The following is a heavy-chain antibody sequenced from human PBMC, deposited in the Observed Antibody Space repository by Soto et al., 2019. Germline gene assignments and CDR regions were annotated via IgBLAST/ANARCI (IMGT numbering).Heavy chain of an antibody. J-gene: IGHJ4*02. D-gene: IGHD2-15*01. Sequence: GGSLRLSCAASGFTFSDYAMTWIRQAPGKGLEWVSGITNSASNTYYADSVKGRFTISRENSKNTLFLQMNSLRAEDTAIDYCAKNQSLRYSNDYWGQGTLVTVSS. V-gene: IGHV3-23*01. CDR3: AKNQSLRYSNDY. CDR2: ITNSASNT. CDR1: GFTFSDYA.